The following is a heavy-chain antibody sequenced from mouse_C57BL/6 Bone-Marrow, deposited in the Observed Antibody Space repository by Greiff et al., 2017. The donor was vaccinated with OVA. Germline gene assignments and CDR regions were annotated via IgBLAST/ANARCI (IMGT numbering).Heavy chain of an antibody. Sequence: VQRVESGAELVRPGTSVKMSCKASGYTFTNYWIGWAKQRPGHGLEWIGDIYPGGGYTNYNEKFKGKATLTADKSSSTAYMQFSSLTSEDSAIYYCARYDGYPFAYWGQGTLVTVSA. CDR3: ARYDGYPFAY. CDR2: IYPGGGYT. D-gene: IGHD2-3*01. CDR1: GYTFTNYW. J-gene: IGHJ3*01. V-gene: IGHV1-63*01.